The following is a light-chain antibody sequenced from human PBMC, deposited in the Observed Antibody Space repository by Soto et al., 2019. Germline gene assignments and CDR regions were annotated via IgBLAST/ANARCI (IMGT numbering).Light chain of an antibody. CDR3: QQHKSYPVT. CDR1: QSISHW. V-gene: IGKV1-5*01. Sequence: DIQITQSPSILSASVGDRVTITCRASQSISHWLAWYQQKAGKAPKLLIYDASNLNSGVPSRFSGSGSGTELTLTISSLQPDDFGTYYCQQHKSYPVTFGGGTKVDIK. CDR2: DAS. J-gene: IGKJ4*01.